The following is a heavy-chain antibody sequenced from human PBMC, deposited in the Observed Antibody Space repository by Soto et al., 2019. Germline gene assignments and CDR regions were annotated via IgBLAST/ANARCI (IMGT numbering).Heavy chain of an antibody. CDR3: AKWDGYGDH. V-gene: IGHV3-23*01. Sequence: GWSLRLSCAASGFTFSSNSFTWVRQAPGKGLEYVSGISIGGDKTWHADSVKGRFTVSRDNSKNTVYLQMNSLRVDDTAVYYCAKWDGYGDHWGQGTLGTGSA. CDR1: GFTFSSNS. D-gene: IGHD5-12*01. CDR2: ISIGGDKT. J-gene: IGHJ5*02.